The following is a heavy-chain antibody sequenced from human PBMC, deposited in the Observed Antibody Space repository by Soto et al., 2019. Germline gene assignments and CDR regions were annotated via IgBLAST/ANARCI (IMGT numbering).Heavy chain of an antibody. Sequence: SETLRDTCTVSGGSMSSYDGSWIRQPTGKGLEWIGYIYYSGSTNYNPSLKSRVTISVDTSKNQFSLKLSSVTAADTAVYYCARVASIYGDYRLHAFDIWGQGTMVTVSS. J-gene: IGHJ3*02. CDR1: GGSMSSYD. CDR3: ARVASIYGDYRLHAFDI. D-gene: IGHD4-17*01. V-gene: IGHV4-59*01. CDR2: IYYSGST.